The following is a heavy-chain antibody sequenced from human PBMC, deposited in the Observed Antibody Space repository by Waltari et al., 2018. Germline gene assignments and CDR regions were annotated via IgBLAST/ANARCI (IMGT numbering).Heavy chain of an antibody. CDR3: ARRGRLSSYFFDY. J-gene: IGHJ4*02. D-gene: IGHD2-15*01. Sequence: QLHLQESGPGLLKPSETLSHTCAVSGYSISGGDFWGWIRQPPGKGLEWIGSIYPGGDTYFNPSLKSRVTISVDKSKNQYSLNLRSMTAADTAVYYCARRGRLSSYFFDYWGQGTLVTVSS. CDR1: GYSISGGDF. V-gene: IGHV4-38-2*01. CDR2: IYPGGDT.